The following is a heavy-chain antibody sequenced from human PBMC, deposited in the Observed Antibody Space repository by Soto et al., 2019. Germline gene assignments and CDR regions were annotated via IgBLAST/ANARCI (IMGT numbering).Heavy chain of an antibody. Sequence: ASVKVSCKASGYTFTSYGISWVRQAPGQGLEWMGWISAYNGNTNYAQKLQGRVTMTTDTSTSTAYMELRSLRSDDTAVYYCARDEEECSSTSCYTGYYYGMDVWGQGTTVTVS. D-gene: IGHD2-2*02. CDR1: GYTFTSYG. CDR3: ARDEEECSSTSCYTGYYYGMDV. J-gene: IGHJ6*02. V-gene: IGHV1-18*01. CDR2: ISAYNGNT.